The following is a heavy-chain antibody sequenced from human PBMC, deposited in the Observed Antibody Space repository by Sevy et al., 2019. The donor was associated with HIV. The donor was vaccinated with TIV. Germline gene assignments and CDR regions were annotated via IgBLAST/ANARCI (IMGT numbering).Heavy chain of an antibody. Sequence: SETLSLTCSVSGDSISSYFWTWVRQSPGKGLECIGNAYFTGNTDYSPSLKSRVTLSLDTSKSQFSLTLKSVTAADTAIYFCARDSTTRPRVLDYWGQGTLVTVSS. D-gene: IGHD1-1*01. J-gene: IGHJ4*02. CDR2: AYFTGNT. CDR3: ARDSTTRPRVLDY. V-gene: IGHV4-59*01. CDR1: GDSISSYF.